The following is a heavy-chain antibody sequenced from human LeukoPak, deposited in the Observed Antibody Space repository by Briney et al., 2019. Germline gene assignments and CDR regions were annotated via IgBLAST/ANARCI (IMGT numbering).Heavy chain of an antibody. J-gene: IGHJ4*02. V-gene: IGHV4-34*01. D-gene: IGHD3-22*01. CDR3: ARGYDSSGYSVDY. CDR2: INHSGST. CDR1: GGSFSGYY. Sequence: LETLSLTCAVYGGSFSGYYWSWIRQPPGKGLEWIGEINHSGSTNYNPSLKSRVTISVDTSKNQFSLKLSSVTAADTAVYYCARGYDSSGYSVDYWGQGTLVTVSS.